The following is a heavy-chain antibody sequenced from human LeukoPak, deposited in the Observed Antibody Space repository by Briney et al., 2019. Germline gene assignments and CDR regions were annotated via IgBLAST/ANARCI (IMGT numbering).Heavy chain of an antibody. CDR3: ARARYDSSGYYPLGDY. V-gene: IGHV3-23*01. J-gene: IGHJ4*02. CDR2: ISGSGGST. D-gene: IGHD3-22*01. Sequence: PGGSLRLSCAASGFTFSSYTMNWVRQAPGKGLEWVSAISGSGGSTHYADSVKGRFIISRDNSKNSLYLQMNSLRAEDTAVYFCARARYDSSGYYPLGDYWGQGTLVTVSS. CDR1: GFTFSSYT.